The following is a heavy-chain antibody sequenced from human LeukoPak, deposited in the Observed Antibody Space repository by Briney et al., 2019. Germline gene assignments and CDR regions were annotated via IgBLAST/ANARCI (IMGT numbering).Heavy chain of an antibody. CDR3: VSFYETY. J-gene: IGHJ4*02. V-gene: IGHV3-7*01. CDR2: INEDGSYK. CDR1: GFTFTSYW. D-gene: IGHD2-2*01. Sequence: GGSLRLSCAVSGFTFTSYWMSWVRQAPGKGLEWVANINEDGSYKFHADSVKGRFTISKDNAKNTVYLQMNNLRAEDTAVYYCVSFYETYWGRGTLVAVSS.